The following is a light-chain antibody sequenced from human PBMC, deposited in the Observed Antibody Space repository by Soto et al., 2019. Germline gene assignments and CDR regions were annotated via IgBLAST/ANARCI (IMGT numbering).Light chain of an antibody. J-gene: IGKJ1*01. V-gene: IGKV1-39*01. CDR2: AAS. CDR3: QQSYTTPWT. CDR1: QSISTF. Sequence: DIQMTQSPSSLSASVGDRVTITCRASQSISTFLNWYQQKPGKAPKLLIYAASSLQSGVPSRFSGSGSATDFTLTISSLQPEDFATYYCQQSYTTPWTFGQGTEVEIK.